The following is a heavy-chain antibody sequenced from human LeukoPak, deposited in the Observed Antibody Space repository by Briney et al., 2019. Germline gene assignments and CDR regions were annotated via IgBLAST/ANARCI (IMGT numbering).Heavy chain of an antibody. CDR3: ASESPGSGYYGGFDY. V-gene: IGHV4-34*01. D-gene: IGHD3-22*01. CDR1: GGSFSGYY. CDR2: INHSGST. Sequence: PSETLSLTCAVYGGSFSGYYWSWIRQPPGKGLEWIGEINHSGSTNYNPSLKSRVTMSVDTSKNQFSLKLSSVTAADTAVYYCASESPGSGYYGGFDYWGQGTLVTVSS. J-gene: IGHJ4*02.